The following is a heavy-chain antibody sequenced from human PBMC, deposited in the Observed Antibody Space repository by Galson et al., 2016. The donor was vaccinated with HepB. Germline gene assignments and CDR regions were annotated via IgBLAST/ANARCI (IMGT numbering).Heavy chain of an antibody. CDR2: INAGNGNT. CDR3: ARGVFASGYYRFQH. J-gene: IGHJ1*01. Sequence: SVKVSCKASGYTFIIYYIHWVRQAPGQGLEWMGWINAGNGNTKYSQKIQGRVTITRDTTASTAYMELSSLTSEDTAVYFCARGVFASGYYRFQHWGQGTLVTFSS. D-gene: IGHD3-3*01. CDR1: GYTFIIYY. V-gene: IGHV1-3*01.